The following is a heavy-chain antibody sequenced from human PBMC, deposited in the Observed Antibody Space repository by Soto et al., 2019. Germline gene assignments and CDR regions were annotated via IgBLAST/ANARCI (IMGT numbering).Heavy chain of an antibody. D-gene: IGHD3-3*01. Sequence: ASVKVSFKASGYTFTSYGISWLRQAPGQGLEWMGWISAYNGNTNYAQKLQGRVTMTTDTSTSTAYMELRSLRSDDTAVYYCARVERPLNFGVVIISGNWFDPWGQGTLVTVSS. V-gene: IGHV1-18*01. CDR3: ARVERPLNFGVVIISGNWFDP. CDR1: GYTFTSYG. J-gene: IGHJ5*02. CDR2: ISAYNGNT.